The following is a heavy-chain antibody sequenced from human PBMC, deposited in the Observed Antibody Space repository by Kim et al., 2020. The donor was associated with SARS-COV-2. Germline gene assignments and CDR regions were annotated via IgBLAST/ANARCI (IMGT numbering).Heavy chain of an antibody. J-gene: IGHJ3*02. V-gene: IGHV3-66*02. CDR3: ARDGSEDFIVGATDAAFDI. CDR1: GFTVSSNY. Sequence: GGSLRLSCAASGFTVSSNYMSWVRQAPGKGLEWASVIYSGGSTYYADSVKGRFTISRDNSKNTLYLQMNSLRAEDTAVYYCARDGSEDFIVGATDAAFDIWGQGTMVTVSS. D-gene: IGHD1-26*01. CDR2: IYSGGST.